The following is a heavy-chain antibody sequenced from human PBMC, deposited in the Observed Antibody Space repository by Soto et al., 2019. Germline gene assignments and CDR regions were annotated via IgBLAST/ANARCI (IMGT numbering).Heavy chain of an antibody. V-gene: IGHV4-31*03. CDR2: IYYSGST. D-gene: IGHD3-3*01. J-gene: IGHJ6*02. CDR1: GGSISRGGYY. Sequence: TLSLTCTVSGGSISRGGYYWSWIRQHPGKGLEWIGYIYYSGSTYYNPSLKSRVTISVDTSKNQFSLKLSSVTAADTAVYYCARDRSYYFWSGYPRDYYYGMDVWGQGTTVTVSS. CDR3: ARDRSYYFWSGYPRDYYYGMDV.